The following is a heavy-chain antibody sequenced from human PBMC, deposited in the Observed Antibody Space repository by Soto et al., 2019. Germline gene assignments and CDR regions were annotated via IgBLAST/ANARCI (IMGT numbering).Heavy chain of an antibody. J-gene: IGHJ4*02. CDR1: GGSISGSSFY. CDR3: ARQSTGYSAEVDY. CDR2: IHYSGST. V-gene: IGHV4-39*01. D-gene: IGHD6-13*01. Sequence: KPSETLSLTCAVSGGSISGSSFYWGWIRQPPGKGLESIGSIHYSGSTYYNPSLKSRVTMSVDTSKNQFSLKLTSVTAADTAVYYCARQSTGYSAEVDYWGQGTLVTVSS.